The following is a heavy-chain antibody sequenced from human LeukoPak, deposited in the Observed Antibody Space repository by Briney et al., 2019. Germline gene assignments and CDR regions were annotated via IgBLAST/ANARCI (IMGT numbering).Heavy chain of an antibody. J-gene: IGHJ4*02. Sequence: ASVKVSCKASGYTFTSYGISWVRQAPGQGLEWMGWISAYNGNTNYAQKLQGRVTMTTDTSTSTAYMELRSLRSNDTAVYYCASQPYYYGSGGGRFDYWGQGTLVTVPS. V-gene: IGHV1-18*04. CDR2: ISAYNGNT. D-gene: IGHD3-10*01. CDR1: GYTFTSYG. CDR3: ASQPYYYGSGGGRFDY.